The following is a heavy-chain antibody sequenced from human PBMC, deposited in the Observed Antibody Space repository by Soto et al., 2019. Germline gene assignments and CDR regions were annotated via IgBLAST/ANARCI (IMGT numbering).Heavy chain of an antibody. Sequence: PGGPLRLSYAASECTFSSNGVNWVRQAPGKGLEWVSYISSSSSTIYYADSVKGRFTISRDNAKNSLYLQMNSLRAEDTAVYYCARWGVVPAAILPRHYGMDVWGQATTVTVSS. J-gene: IGHJ6*02. V-gene: IGHV3-48*01. CDR2: ISSSSSTI. D-gene: IGHD2-2*02. CDR3: ARWGVVPAAILPRHYGMDV. CDR1: ECTFSSNG.